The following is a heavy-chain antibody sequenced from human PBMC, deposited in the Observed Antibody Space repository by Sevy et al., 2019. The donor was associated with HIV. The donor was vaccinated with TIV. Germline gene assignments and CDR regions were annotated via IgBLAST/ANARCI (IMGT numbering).Heavy chain of an antibody. Sequence: SETLSLTCTVSGGSITSLYWNWIRQPPGKGLEWIANIYYNGHSNYNPSPKSRVTLSLDPSKNQFSLRLSSVTAADTAMYYCAGENAWGRGYSWGQGTLVTVSS. V-gene: IGHV4-59*08. J-gene: IGHJ4*02. CDR3: AGENAWGRGYS. CDR2: IYYNGHS. CDR1: GGSITSLY. D-gene: IGHD1-26*01.